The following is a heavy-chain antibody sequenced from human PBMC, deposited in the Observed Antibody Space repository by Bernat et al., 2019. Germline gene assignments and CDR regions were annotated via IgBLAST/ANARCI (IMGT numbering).Heavy chain of an antibody. CDR3: ARDPNGYKYFDY. CDR2: IYSGGST. CDR1: GFTVSSNY. Sequence: EVQLVESGGGLVQPGGSLRLSCAVSGFTVSSNYMAWVRQAPGKGLEWVSTIYSGGSTYYADSVKGRFTISRENSKNTFYLQMNSLRAEDTAVYYCARDPNGYKYFDYWGQGTLVTVSS. V-gene: IGHV3-66*02. J-gene: IGHJ4*02. D-gene: IGHD5-24*01.